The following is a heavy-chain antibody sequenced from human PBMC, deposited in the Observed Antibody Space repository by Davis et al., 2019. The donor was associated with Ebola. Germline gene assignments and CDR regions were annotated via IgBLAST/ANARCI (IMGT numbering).Heavy chain of an antibody. CDR2: IYPGDSDT. J-gene: IGHJ3*02. V-gene: IGHV5-51*01. D-gene: IGHD2-8*02. CDR3: ASLRRTITGMDDAFDI. CDR1: GHSFTSYW. Sequence: GESLKISCKGSGHSFTSYWIGWVRQMPGKGLEWMGIIYPGDSDTRYSPSFQGQVTISADKSIKTAFLQWSSLKASDTAMYYCASLRRTITGMDDAFDIWGQGTMVTVSS.